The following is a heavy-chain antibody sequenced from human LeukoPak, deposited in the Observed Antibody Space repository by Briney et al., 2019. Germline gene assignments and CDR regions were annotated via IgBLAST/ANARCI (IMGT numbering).Heavy chain of an antibody. J-gene: IGHJ4*02. D-gene: IGHD2-21*02. V-gene: IGHV4-38-2*02. CDR3: ARSSVGDPVDY. Sequence: SETLSLTCTVSGYSISSGYYWGWIRQPPGKGLEWIGSIYHSGSTYYNPSLKSRVTISVDTSKNQFSLKLSSVTAADTAVYYCARSSVGDPVDYWGQGTLVTVSS. CDR1: GYSISSGYY. CDR2: IYHSGST.